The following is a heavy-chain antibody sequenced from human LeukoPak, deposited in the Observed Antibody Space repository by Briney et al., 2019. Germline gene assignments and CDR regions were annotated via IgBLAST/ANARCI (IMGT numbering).Heavy chain of an antibody. J-gene: IGHJ6*03. D-gene: IGHD1-7*01. CDR2: VNPSSGAT. V-gene: IGHV1-2*02. Sequence: ASVKVSCKASGNTVTDYYIHWVRQAPGQGLEWMGWVNPSSGATNYAQKFQGRVTMTRDTSISTAYMEMSRLRSDDTAVYYCARIVGGTTVYYYYMDVWGKGTTVTVSS. CDR3: ARIVGGTTVYYYYMDV. CDR1: GNTVTDYY.